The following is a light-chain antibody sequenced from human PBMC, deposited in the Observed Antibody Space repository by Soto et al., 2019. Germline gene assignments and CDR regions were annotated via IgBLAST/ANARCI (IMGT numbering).Light chain of an antibody. Sequence: NFMLTQPHSVSESPGKTVTISCTRSSGSIALNYVQWYQQRPGSAPTTVIYEDDQRPSGVPARSSGSIDRSFNAASLTISGLKTDDEADYYCQSYDRNTWVFGGGTKLTVL. CDR3: QSYDRNTWV. V-gene: IGLV6-57*03. CDR1: SGSIALNY. CDR2: EDD. J-gene: IGLJ3*02.